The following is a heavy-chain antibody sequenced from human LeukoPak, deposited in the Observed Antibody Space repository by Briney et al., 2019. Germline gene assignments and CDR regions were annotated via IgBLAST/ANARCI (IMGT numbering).Heavy chain of an antibody. D-gene: IGHD2-2*02. CDR3: ASSARRYCSSTSCYRGRSFDY. Sequence: PSETLSLTCAVYGGSFSGYYWSWIRQPPGKGLEWIGEISHSGSTNYNPSLKSRVTISVDTSKNQFSLKLSSVTAADTAVYYCASSARRYCSSTSCYRGRSFDYWGQGTLVTVSS. CDR2: ISHSGST. CDR1: GGSFSGYY. V-gene: IGHV4-34*01. J-gene: IGHJ4*02.